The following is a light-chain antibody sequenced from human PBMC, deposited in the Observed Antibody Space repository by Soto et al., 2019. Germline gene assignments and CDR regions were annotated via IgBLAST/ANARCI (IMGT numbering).Light chain of an antibody. V-gene: IGKV3-20*01. CDR3: EQYGSSPRT. CDR2: GVS. CDR1: QSVGSSY. Sequence: EIVLTQSPGTLSLSPGERATLSCRASQSVGSSYLAWYQQKPGQAPRLLIYGVSSRATGIPDRFSGSGSGTDFTLTISRLEPEDFAVYYCEQYGSSPRTFGQGTKVEIK. J-gene: IGKJ1*01.